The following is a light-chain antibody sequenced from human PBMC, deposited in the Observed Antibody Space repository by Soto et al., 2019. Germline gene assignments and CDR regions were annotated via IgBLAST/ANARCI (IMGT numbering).Light chain of an antibody. CDR1: QSVGST. J-gene: IGKJ2*01. Sequence: EIVMTQSPATLSVSPGEGATLSCRASQSVGSTLAWYQQKPGQAPRLLIYGAFTRVTGVPDRFSGSGSGTEFTITISSLQSEDFAVYYCQQYRNWPVYTFGQGTKLEMK. CDR3: QQYRNWPVYT. CDR2: GAF. V-gene: IGKV3-15*01.